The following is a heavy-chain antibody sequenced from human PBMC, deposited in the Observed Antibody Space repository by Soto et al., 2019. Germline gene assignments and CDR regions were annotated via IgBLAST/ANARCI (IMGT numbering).Heavy chain of an antibody. D-gene: IGHD3-9*01. CDR3: ARGHFDLLTTYYWDFDY. Sequence: QGQLVQSGAEVKKPGASVKVSCKASGYTFSVYAITWVRQAPGQGLEWMGWISAYNGDTKYAQKFQGRVTMNTDTSTDTAYMELRSLRSDDTAVYYCARGHFDLLTTYYWDFDYWGQGTLLTVSS. CDR1: GYTFSVYA. V-gene: IGHV1-18*01. J-gene: IGHJ4*01. CDR2: ISAYNGDT.